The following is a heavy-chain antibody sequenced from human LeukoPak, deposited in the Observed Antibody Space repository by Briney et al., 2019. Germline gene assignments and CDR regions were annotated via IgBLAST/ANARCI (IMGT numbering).Heavy chain of an antibody. CDR3: AASYYYGSGNPPVDY. V-gene: IGHV4-39*07. CDR1: GGSISSSSYY. Sequence: SETLSLTCTVSGGSISSSSYYWGWIRQPPGKGLEWIGTIHYRGSTYYNPSLKSRLTILLEKSKNQFSLKLSSVTAADTAVYHCAASYYYGSGNPPVDYWGQGTLVTVSS. CDR2: IHYRGST. J-gene: IGHJ4*02. D-gene: IGHD3-10*01.